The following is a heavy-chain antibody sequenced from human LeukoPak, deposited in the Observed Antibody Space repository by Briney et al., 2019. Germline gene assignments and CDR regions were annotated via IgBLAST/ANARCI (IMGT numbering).Heavy chain of an antibody. D-gene: IGHD1-14*01. CDR3: ARNGDARSNWDYYFDY. CDR2: ISSSGGHS. J-gene: IGHJ4*02. CDR1: RFTFSNYA. V-gene: IGHV3-64*01. Sequence: PGGSLRLSCAASRFTFSNYAMHWVRQAPGKGLEYVSAISSSGGHSYYANSVKGRFTISRDNSKNTLYLQMGSLRSEDTAVYYCARNGDARSNWDYYFDYWGQGTLVTVSS.